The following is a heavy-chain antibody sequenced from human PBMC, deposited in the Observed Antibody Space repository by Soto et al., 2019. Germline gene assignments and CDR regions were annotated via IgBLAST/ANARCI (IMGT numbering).Heavy chain of an antibody. V-gene: IGHV3-23*01. CDR3: AKDGASVSYPPYYDCGMDV. CDR2: ISGSGGNA. Sequence: EVQLLESGGGLVQPGGSLRLSCAASGFTFSSYAMSWVRQAPGKGLEWVSTISGSGGNAYYADSVKGRFSISRDNSKNTLRLQMNSLRADDTAVYYCAKDGASVSYPPYYDCGMDVWGQGTTVTVSS. CDR1: GFTFSSYA. D-gene: IGHD1-26*01. J-gene: IGHJ6*02.